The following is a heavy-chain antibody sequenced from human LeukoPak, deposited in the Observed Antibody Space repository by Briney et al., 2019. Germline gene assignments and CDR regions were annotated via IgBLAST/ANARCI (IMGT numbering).Heavy chain of an antibody. CDR3: ARGRRDGYNLEYFDK. J-gene: IGHJ4*02. D-gene: IGHD5-24*01. V-gene: IGHV4-39*01. CDR1: GGSITSSSYY. Sequence: SETLSLTCTVSGGSITSSSYYWGWIRQPPGKGLQWIGSFYYSGSTYYNPSLKSRVTIYVDTSKNQFSLKLSSVTAADTAVYYCARGRRDGYNLEYFDKWGQGTLVTVSS. CDR2: FYYSGST.